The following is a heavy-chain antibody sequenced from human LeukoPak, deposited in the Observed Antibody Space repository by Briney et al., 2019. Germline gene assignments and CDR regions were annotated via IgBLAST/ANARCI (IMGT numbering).Heavy chain of an antibody. CDR3: AREGCSSTSCYSRPRAFDI. V-gene: IGHV4-59*01. Sequence: SETLSLTCTVSGGSISSYYWSWIRQPPGKGLEWIGYIYYSGSANYNPSLKSRVTISVDTSKNQFSLKLSSVTAADTAVYYCAREGCSSTSCYSRPRAFDIWGQGTMVTVSS. CDR1: GGSISSYY. J-gene: IGHJ3*02. D-gene: IGHD2-2*02. CDR2: IYYSGSA.